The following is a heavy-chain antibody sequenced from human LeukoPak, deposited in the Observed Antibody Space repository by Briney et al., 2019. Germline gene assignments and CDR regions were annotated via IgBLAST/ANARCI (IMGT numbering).Heavy chain of an antibody. CDR2: INHSGST. CDR3: ARGDDYSNPFGY. V-gene: IGHV4-34*01. Sequence: PSETLSLTCAVYGGSFSGYYWSWIRQPPGKGLEWIGEINHSGSTNYNPSLKSRVTISVDTSKNQFSLKLSSVTAADTAVYYCARGDDYSNPFGYWGQGTLVTVSS. CDR1: GGSFSGYY. D-gene: IGHD4-11*01. J-gene: IGHJ4*02.